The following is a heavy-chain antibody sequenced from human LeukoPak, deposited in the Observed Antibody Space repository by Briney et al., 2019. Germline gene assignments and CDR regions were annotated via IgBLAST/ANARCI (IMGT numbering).Heavy chain of an antibody. D-gene: IGHD3-10*01. J-gene: IGHJ4*02. CDR1: GFTFSSYG. V-gene: IGHV3-30*18. Sequence: PGRSLRLSCAASGFTFSSYGMHWVRQAPGKGLEWVAVISYDGSNKYYADSVKGRLTISRDNSKNTLYLQMNSLRAEDTAVYYCAKPWFGDLSPAYDYWGQGTLVTVSS. CDR2: ISYDGSNK. CDR3: AKPWFGDLSPAYDY.